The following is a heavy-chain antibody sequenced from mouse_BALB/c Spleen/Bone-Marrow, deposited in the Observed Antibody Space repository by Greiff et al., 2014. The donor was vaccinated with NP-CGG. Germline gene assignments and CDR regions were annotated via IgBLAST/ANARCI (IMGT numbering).Heavy chain of an antibody. V-gene: IGHV14-3*02. CDR1: GFNIKDTY. D-gene: IGHD4-1*01. CDR3: ATLTGTFDY. J-gene: IGHJ2*01. CDR2: IDPASDYT. Sequence: VTLKVCGAELVKPGASVKLSCTASGFNIKDTYMHWVKQRPEQGLEWIGRIDPASDYTQFDSKFQGKATITADTSSNTAYLQLSSLTSEDTAVYYCATLTGTFDYWGQGTTLTVSS.